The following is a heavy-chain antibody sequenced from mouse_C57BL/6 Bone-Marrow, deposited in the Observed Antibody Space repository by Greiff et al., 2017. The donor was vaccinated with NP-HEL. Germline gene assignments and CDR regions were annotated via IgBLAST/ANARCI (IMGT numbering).Heavy chain of an antibody. CDR1: GYTFTDYY. D-gene: IGHD1-1*02. Sequence: VQLQQSGPELVKPGASVKISCKASGYTFTDYYMNWVKQSPGKSLEWIGDINPNNGGTSYNQKFKGKATLTVDKSSSTAYMELRSLTSEDSAVYYCARWVVAGYYAMDYWGQGTSVTVSS. CDR3: ARWVVAGYYAMDY. CDR2: INPNNGGT. J-gene: IGHJ4*01. V-gene: IGHV1-26*01.